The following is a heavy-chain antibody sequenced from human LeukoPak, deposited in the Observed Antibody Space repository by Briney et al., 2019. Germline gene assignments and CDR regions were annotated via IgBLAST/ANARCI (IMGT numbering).Heavy chain of an antibody. CDR3: ARLLYPPTSALEPLFDY. CDR1: GGSFSGYY. J-gene: IGHJ4*02. Sequence: PSETLSLTCVVYGGSFSGYYWSWIRQPPGKGLEWIGEINHSGSTNYNPSLKSRVTMSVDTSKNQFSLKLTSVTAADTAVYYCARLLYPPTSALEPLFDYWGQGTLVTVSS. D-gene: IGHD2-2*02. CDR2: INHSGST. V-gene: IGHV4-34*01.